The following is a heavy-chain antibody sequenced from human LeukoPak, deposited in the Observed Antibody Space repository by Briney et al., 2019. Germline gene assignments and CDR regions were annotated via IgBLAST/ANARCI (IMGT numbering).Heavy chain of an antibody. CDR2: IRSKANSYAT. D-gene: IGHD1-26*01. CDR3: TRRELPDEYNWFDP. Sequence: PGGSLRLSCAASGFTFSGSAMHWVRQASGKGLEWVGRIRSKANSYATAYAASVKGRFTISRDDSKNTAYLQMNGLKTEDTAVYYCTRRELPDEYNWFDPWGQGTLVTVSS. CDR1: GFTFSGSA. J-gene: IGHJ5*02. V-gene: IGHV3-73*01.